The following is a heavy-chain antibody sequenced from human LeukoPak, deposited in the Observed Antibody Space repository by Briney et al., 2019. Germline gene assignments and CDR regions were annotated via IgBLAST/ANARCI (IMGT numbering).Heavy chain of an antibody. CDR2: ISAYNGNT. D-gene: IGHD6-19*01. Sequence: GASVKVSCKASGYTFTSYGISWVRQAPGQGLEWMGWISAYNGNTNYAQKLQGRVTMTRDMSTSTVYMELSSLRSEDTAVYYCARRFSSGWYFDYWGQGTLVTVSS. CDR1: GYTFTSYG. J-gene: IGHJ4*02. CDR3: ARRFSSGWYFDY. V-gene: IGHV1-18*01.